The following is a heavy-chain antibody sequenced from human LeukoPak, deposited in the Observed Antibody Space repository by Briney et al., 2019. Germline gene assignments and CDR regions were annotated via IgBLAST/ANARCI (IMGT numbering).Heavy chain of an antibody. CDR2: INHSGST. CDR1: GGSFSGYY. Sequence: SETLSLTCAVYGGSFSGYYWSWIRQPPGKGLEWIGEINHSGSTNYNPPLKSRVTIAVDTSKNQFSLKLSSVTAADTAVYYCARDVGDGDYGWFDPWGQGTLVTVSS. J-gene: IGHJ5*02. CDR3: ARDVGDGDYGWFDP. V-gene: IGHV4-34*01. D-gene: IGHD4-17*01.